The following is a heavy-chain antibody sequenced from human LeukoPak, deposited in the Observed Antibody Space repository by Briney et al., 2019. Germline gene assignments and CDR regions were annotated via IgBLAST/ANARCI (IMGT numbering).Heavy chain of an antibody. J-gene: IGHJ4*02. Sequence: AGGSLRLSCAASGFTFSNYAMHWVRQTPNKGLEWVAVISYDGSNQYYADSVKGRFTISRDNSKNTLHLQMSSLRPEDTAVYFCVKRGRTSDYAYDYWGQGSLVTVSS. CDR1: GFTFSNYA. D-gene: IGHD4-17*01. CDR3: VKRGRTSDYAYDY. V-gene: IGHV3-30*14. CDR2: ISYDGSNQ.